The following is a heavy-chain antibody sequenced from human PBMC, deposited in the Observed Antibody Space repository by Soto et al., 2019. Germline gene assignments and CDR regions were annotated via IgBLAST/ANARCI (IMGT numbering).Heavy chain of an antibody. J-gene: IGHJ5*02. CDR2: IYYSGST. CDR1: GGSISSGDYY. Sequence: PSETLSLTCTVSGGSISSGDYYWSWIRQPPGKGLEWIGYIYYSGSTYYNPSLKSRVTISVDTSKNQFSLKLSSVTAADTAVYYCARGVVREGYLFDPWGQGTLVTVSS. V-gene: IGHV4-30-4*01. D-gene: IGHD3-10*01. CDR3: ARGVVREGYLFDP.